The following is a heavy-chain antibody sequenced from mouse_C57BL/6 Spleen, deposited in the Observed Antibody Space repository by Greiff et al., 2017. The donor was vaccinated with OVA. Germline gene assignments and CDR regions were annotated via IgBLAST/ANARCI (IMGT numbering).Heavy chain of an antibody. Sequence: VQLVVSGAELAKPGASVKLSCKASGYTFTSYWMHWVKQRPGQGLEWIGYINPSSGYTKYNQKFKDKATLTVDKSSSTAYMQLSSLTYEDSAVYYCAREGSGYYPFAYWGQGTLVTVSA. D-gene: IGHD2-3*01. CDR2: INPSSGYT. CDR1: GYTFTSYW. CDR3: AREGSGYYPFAY. V-gene: IGHV1-7*01. J-gene: IGHJ3*01.